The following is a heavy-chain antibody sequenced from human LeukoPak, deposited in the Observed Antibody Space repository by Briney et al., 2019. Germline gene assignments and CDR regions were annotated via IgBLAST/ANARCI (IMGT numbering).Heavy chain of an antibody. V-gene: IGHV4-4*02. CDR1: GGSISSSNW. CDR3: ARLAGVTMIVEGFDY. CDR2: IYHSGST. Sequence: SGTLSLTCAVSGGSISSSNWWSWVRQPPGKGLEWIGEIYHSGSTNYNPPLKSRVTISVDKSKNQFSLKLSSVTAADTAAYYCARLAGVTMIVEGFDYWGQGTLVTVSS. D-gene: IGHD3-22*01. J-gene: IGHJ4*02.